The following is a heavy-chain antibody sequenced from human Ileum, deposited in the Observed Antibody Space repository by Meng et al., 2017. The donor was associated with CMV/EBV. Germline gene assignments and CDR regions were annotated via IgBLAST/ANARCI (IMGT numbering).Heavy chain of an antibody. CDR2: IKSDGAT. J-gene: IGHJ5*02. Sequence: GESLKISCAASGFTFTNSRMHWVRQAPGKGLVWVSRIKSDGATTYANFVKGRFTISRDNAKNTLYLQMNSLRPDDTAVYYCVWDTSSWPWGQGTLVTVSS. CDR3: VWDTSSWP. D-gene: IGHD6-13*01. CDR1: GFTFTNSR. V-gene: IGHV3-74*01.